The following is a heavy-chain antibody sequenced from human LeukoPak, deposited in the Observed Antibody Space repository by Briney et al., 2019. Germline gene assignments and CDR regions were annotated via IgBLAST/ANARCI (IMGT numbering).Heavy chain of an antibody. CDR1: GGSFSGYY. CDR3: ARDSPYYYGSGSATYYMDV. Sequence: SETLSLTCAVYGGSFSGYYWSWLRQPPGKGLEWIGEINHSGSTNYNPSLKSRVTISVDTSKNQFSLKLSSVTAADTAVYYCARDSPYYYGSGSATYYMDVWGKGTTVTISS. CDR2: INHSGST. D-gene: IGHD3-10*01. V-gene: IGHV4-34*01. J-gene: IGHJ6*03.